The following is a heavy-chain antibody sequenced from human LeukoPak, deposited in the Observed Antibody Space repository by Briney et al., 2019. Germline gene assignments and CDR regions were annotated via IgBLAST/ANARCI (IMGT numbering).Heavy chain of an antibody. Sequence: PGGSLRLSCAASGFTFSNYWMTWVRQAPGKGLEWVANIEQNGGENYYVDSVKGRFTISRDNAKNSLYLQMNSLRAEDTAVYYCAELGITMIGGVWGKGTTVTISS. CDR1: GFTFSNYW. CDR2: IEQNGGEN. CDR3: AELGITMIGGV. V-gene: IGHV3-7*01. J-gene: IGHJ6*04. D-gene: IGHD3-10*02.